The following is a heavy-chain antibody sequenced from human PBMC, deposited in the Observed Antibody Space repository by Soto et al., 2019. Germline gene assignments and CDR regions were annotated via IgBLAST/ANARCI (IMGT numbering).Heavy chain of an antibody. Sequence: QVQLQESGPGLVKSSETLSLICFVSGEALGSGQSYWNWIRQAPGKGMEWIGQTFVTGATKYSASLKSTVTMSGETSKSQRSLTLTSVTAADSATYFCARGRSDSAGSSFGRRMDVWGQGTTVTVSS. CDR3: ARGRSDSAGSSFGRRMDV. CDR1: GEALGSGQSY. CDR2: TFVTGAT. V-gene: IGHV4-61*01. D-gene: IGHD3-10*01. J-gene: IGHJ6*02.